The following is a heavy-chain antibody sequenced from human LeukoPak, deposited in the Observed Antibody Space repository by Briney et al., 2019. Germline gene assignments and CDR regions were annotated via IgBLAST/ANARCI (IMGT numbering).Heavy chain of an antibody. D-gene: IGHD1-20*01. J-gene: IGHJ3*02. V-gene: IGHV3-23*01. CDR1: GFTFSSYA. CDR2: ISGSGGST. Sequence: GGSLRLSCAASGFTFSSYAMSWVRQAPGRGLEWVSAISGSGGSTYYADSVKGRFTISRDNSKNTLYLQMNSLRAEDTAVYYCAKTLTGTTGGDAFDIWGQGTMVTVSS. CDR3: AKTLTGTTGGDAFDI.